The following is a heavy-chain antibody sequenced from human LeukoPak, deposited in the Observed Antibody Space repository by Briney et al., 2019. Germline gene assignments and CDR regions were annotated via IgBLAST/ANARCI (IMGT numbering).Heavy chain of an antibody. CDR3: ARDLRGTCPRD. V-gene: IGHV4-39*07. Sequence: SGTLSLTCTVSGGSVSSTSYYWGWIRQPPGKGLEWIGSVYYSGSTYYNPSLKSRVTISVDTSKNQFSLKLTSVTAADTAVYFCARDLRGTCPRDWGQGTLVTVSS. D-gene: IGHD1-1*01. CDR1: GGSVSSTSYY. J-gene: IGHJ4*02. CDR2: VYYSGST.